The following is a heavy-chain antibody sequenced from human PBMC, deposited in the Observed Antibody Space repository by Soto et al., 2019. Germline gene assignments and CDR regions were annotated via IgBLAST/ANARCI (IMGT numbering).Heavy chain of an antibody. CDR2: INPSGGST. D-gene: IGHD6-19*01. CDR3: ARVGSSVWYSGAYYFDF. J-gene: IGHJ4*02. Sequence: ASVKVSCKASGYTFTSYYMHWVRQAPGQGLEWMGIINPSGGSTSYAQKFQGRVTMTRDTSTSTVYMELSSLRSEDTAVYYCARVGSSVWYSGAYYFDFWGQGTLVTVSS. CDR1: GYTFTSYY. V-gene: IGHV1-46*01.